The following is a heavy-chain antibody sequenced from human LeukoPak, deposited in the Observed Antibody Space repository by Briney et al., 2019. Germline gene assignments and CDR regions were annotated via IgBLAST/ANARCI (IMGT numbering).Heavy chain of an antibody. J-gene: IGHJ4*02. D-gene: IGHD3-10*01. CDR3: TRDLYGSGSYYNRPFDY. CDR1: GFTFGDYA. CDR2: IRSKAYGGTT. V-gene: IGHV3-49*04. Sequence: GGSLRLSCTASGFTFGDYAMSWVRQAPGKGLEWVGFIRSKAYGGTTEYAASVKGRFTISRDDSKSTAYLQMNSLKTEDTAVYYCTRDLYGSGSYYNRPFDYWGQGTLVTVSS.